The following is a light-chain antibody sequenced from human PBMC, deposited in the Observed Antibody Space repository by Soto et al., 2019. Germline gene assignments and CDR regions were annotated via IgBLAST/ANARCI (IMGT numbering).Light chain of an antibody. CDR2: DNN. CDR3: VTWDSSLSAVV. CDR1: ISNIGDNS. V-gene: IGLV1-51*01. Sequence: QSVLTQPPSVSAAPGQKVTISCSGGISNIGDNSVFWYQHLRGTAPKRLIYDNNQRPPGIPDRFSGSKSDTSATLGITGLQTGAEADYYCVTWDSSLSAVVFGGGTKLTVL. J-gene: IGLJ2*01.